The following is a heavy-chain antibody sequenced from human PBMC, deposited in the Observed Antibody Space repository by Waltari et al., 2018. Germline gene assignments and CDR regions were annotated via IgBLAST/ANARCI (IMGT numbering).Heavy chain of an antibody. D-gene: IGHD2-2*01. V-gene: IGHV3-23*01. J-gene: IGHJ3*02. CDR1: GFTFSSYA. CDR3: VKSIVVVPAALDAFDI. Sequence: EVQLLESGGGLVQPGGSLRLSCAASGFTFSSYAMSWVRQAPGKGLEWVSAISGSGGSTYYADSVKGRFTISRDNSKNTLYLQMNSLRAEDTAVYYCVKSIVVVPAALDAFDIWGQGTMVTVSS. CDR2: ISGSGGST.